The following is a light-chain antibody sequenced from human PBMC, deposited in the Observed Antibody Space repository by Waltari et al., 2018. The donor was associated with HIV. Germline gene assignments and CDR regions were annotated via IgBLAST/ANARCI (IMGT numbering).Light chain of an antibody. J-gene: IGLJ2*01. CDR2: RNN. CDR3: AAWDDSLRGVV. V-gene: IGLV1-47*01. Sequence: QSVLTQPPSASGTPGQRVTISCSGSSSNIGSNYVYWYQQLPGRAPKLLIDRNNQRPAGVPARFSGAKSGTSASLAISGLRSYDEADYYCAAWDDSLRGVVFGGGAKLTVL. CDR1: SSNIGSNY.